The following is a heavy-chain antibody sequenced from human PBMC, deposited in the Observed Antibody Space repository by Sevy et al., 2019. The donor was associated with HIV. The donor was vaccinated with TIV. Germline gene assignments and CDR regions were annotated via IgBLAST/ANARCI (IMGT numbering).Heavy chain of an antibody. D-gene: IGHD5-18*01. J-gene: IGHJ3*02. Sequence: GGSLRLSCAASGFTFSSYWMSWVRQAPGKGLEWVANIKQDGSEKYYVDSVKGRFTISRDNAKNSLYLQMNSLRAEDTAVYYCARVPRGYSYGSDAFDIWGQGTMVTVSS. CDR3: ARVPRGYSYGSDAFDI. CDR2: IKQDGSEK. V-gene: IGHV3-7*01. CDR1: GFTFSSYW.